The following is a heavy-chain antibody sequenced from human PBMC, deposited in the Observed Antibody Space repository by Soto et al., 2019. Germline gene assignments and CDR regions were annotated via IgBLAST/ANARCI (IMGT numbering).Heavy chain of an antibody. D-gene: IGHD2-15*01. Sequence: SVKVSCKASGGTFSSYAISWVRQAPGQGLEWMGGIIPIFGTANYAQKFQGRVTITADKSTSTAYMELSSLRSEDTAVYYCARASGYCSGGSCYEEVYWGQGTLVTVSS. J-gene: IGHJ4*02. CDR1: GGTFSSYA. CDR3: ARASGYCSGGSCYEEVY. CDR2: IIPIFGTA. V-gene: IGHV1-69*06.